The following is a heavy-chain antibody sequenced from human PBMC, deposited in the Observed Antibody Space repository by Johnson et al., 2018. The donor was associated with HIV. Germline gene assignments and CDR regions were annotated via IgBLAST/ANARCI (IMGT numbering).Heavy chain of an antibody. D-gene: IGHD4-17*01. V-gene: IGHV3-30-3*01. CDR3: AKALGVYGDYVLDAFDI. CDR2: ISYDGSNK. CDR1: GFTFSSYA. J-gene: IGHJ3*02. Sequence: VQLVESGGGVVQPGRSLRLSCAASGFTFSSYAMHWVRQAPGKGLEWVAVISYDGSNKYYADSVKGRFSISRDNSKNTLYLQMNSLRAEDTALYYCAKALGVYGDYVLDAFDIWGQGTMVTVSS.